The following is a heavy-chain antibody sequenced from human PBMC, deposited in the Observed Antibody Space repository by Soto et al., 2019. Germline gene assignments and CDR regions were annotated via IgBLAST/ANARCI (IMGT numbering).Heavy chain of an antibody. V-gene: IGHV1-2*02. D-gene: IGHD6-6*01. CDR1: GYTFTGFF. CDR3: AREGIEARIPSD. Sequence: QVQVVQSGAAVKKPGASVKVSCKASGYTFTGFFLHWVRQAPGQGLEWLGWINPNTGGTNYAQAFQGRITMTRDTSISTAYLELTSLRSDDTAVYYCAREGIEARIPSDWGQGTLVTVSS. CDR2: INPNTGGT. J-gene: IGHJ4*02.